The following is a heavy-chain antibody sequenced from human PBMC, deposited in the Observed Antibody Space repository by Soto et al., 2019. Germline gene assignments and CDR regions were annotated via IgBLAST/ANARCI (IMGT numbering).Heavy chain of an antibody. CDR1: GFTFNNYA. CDR2: ISGGGDTT. V-gene: IGHV3-23*01. Sequence: EVQLLESGGGLVQPGGSLRLSCAASGFTFNNYAMTWVRQAPGKGLEWVSAISGGGDTTSYADSVKGRFTVSRDGSKNTVYLQMSSLRAEDTALYYGAKGRGGSGSGTTRVDLWGQGTLVSVCS. CDR3: AKGRGGSGSGTTRVDL. J-gene: IGHJ4*02. D-gene: IGHD3-10*01.